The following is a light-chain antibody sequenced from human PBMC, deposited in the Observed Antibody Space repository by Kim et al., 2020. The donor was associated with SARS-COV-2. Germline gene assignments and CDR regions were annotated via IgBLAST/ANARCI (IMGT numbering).Light chain of an antibody. CDR2: AAS. V-gene: IGKV1-39*01. CDR1: QSISSY. Sequence: DIQMTQSPSSLSASVGDRVTITCRASQSISSYLNWYQQKPGKAPKLLIYAASSLQSGVPSRFCGSGSGTDFTLTISSLQPEDFATYYCQQSYSTPYTFGQGTKLEI. CDR3: QQSYSTPYT. J-gene: IGKJ2*01.